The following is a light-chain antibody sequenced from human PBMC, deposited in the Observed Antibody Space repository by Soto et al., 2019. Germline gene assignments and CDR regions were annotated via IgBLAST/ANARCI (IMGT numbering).Light chain of an antibody. Sequence: IVLTQSPGTLSLSPGERATLSCRASQSVSSTYVSWYQQRPCQTLKLLIYEASTRATGIPDRFSGSGSGTDYTLTIGRLEPDDFAVYYCQQYGNSPQTFGQGTKV. J-gene: IGKJ1*01. CDR2: EAS. CDR3: QQYGNSPQT. CDR1: QSVSSTY. V-gene: IGKV3-20*01.